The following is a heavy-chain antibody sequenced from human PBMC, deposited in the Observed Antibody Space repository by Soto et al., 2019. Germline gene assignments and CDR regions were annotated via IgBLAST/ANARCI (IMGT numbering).Heavy chain of an antibody. V-gene: IGHV3-7*01. CDR3: ARAHKGACYYILDY. CDR2: INQDGSEK. D-gene: IGHD3-10*01. Sequence: EVQLVESGGGLVQPGGSLRISGAASGFTFSSYWMSWVRQAPGKGMELLANINQDGSEKYYVDSVKGRFTISRDNAKNSLYLQMNSLRAEDTAVYYCARAHKGACYYILDYWGQGTLVTDSS. J-gene: IGHJ4*02. CDR1: GFTFSSYW.